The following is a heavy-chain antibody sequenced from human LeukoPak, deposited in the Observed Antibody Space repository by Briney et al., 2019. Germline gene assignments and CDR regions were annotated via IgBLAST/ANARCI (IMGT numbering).Heavy chain of an antibody. Sequence: PGGSLRLSCAASGFTFSSYAMSWVRQAPGKGLEWVSAISGSGGSTYYADSVKGQFTISRDNSKNTLYLQMNSLRAEDTAVYYCARSFTMKGYFDYWGQGTLVTVSS. J-gene: IGHJ4*02. CDR2: ISGSGGST. CDR1: GFTFSSYA. D-gene: IGHD3-22*01. V-gene: IGHV3-23*01. CDR3: ARSFTMKGYFDY.